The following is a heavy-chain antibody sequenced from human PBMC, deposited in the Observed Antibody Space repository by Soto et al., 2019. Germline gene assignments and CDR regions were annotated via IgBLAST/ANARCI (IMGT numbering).Heavy chain of an antibody. CDR1: GYSFTSYW. Sequence: PGESLKISCKGSGYSFTSYWISWVRQMPGKGLEWMGRIDPSDSYTNYSPSFQGHVTISADNSISTAYLQWSSLKASDTAMYYCARPRDGDDGMDVWGQGTTVTVSS. CDR3: ARPRDGDDGMDV. V-gene: IGHV5-10-1*01. J-gene: IGHJ6*02. CDR2: IDPSDSYT.